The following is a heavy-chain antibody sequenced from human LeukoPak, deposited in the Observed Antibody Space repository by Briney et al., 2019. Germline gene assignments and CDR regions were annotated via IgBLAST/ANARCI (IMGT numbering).Heavy chain of an antibody. CDR2: IRYDGSNK. D-gene: IGHD3-22*01. V-gene: IGHV3-30*02. CDR1: GFTFSSYG. Sequence: GGSLRLSCAASGFTFSSYGMHWVRQAPGKGLEWVAFIRYDGSNKYYADSVKGRFTISRDNSKNTLYLQMNSLRAEDTAVYYCAKDWVYYYDSNGYLSDDYWGQGTLVTVSS. CDR3: AKDWVYYYDSNGYLSDDY. J-gene: IGHJ4*02.